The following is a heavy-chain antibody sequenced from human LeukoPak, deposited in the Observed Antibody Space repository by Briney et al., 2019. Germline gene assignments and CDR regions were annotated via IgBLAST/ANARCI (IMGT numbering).Heavy chain of an antibody. CDR1: EFTFSSYG. D-gene: IGHD5-18*01. J-gene: IGHJ4*02. Sequence: GGSLRLSCAASEFTFSSYGMHWVCQAPGKGLEWVAVISYDGSNKYYADSVKGRFTISRDNSKNTLYLQMNSLRAEDTAVYYCARAPTDTAMVGNGFDYWGQGTLVTVSS. V-gene: IGHV3-30*03. CDR3: ARAPTDTAMVGNGFDY. CDR2: ISYDGSNK.